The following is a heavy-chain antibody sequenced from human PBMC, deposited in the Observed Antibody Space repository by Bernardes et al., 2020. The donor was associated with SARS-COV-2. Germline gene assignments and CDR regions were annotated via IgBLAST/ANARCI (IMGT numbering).Heavy chain of an antibody. CDR1: GFTLGSYW. V-gene: IGHV3-74*01. D-gene: IGHD5-12*01. Sequence: GGSLRLSCAASGFTLGSYWMHWARQAPGKGLVWVSRINPDGSTTTYADSVKGRFTVSRDNAENTLYLQMNSLRADDTAVYYCTRGGYEPFDYYYGMDVWGQGTTVTVSS. CDR3: TRGGYEPFDYYYGMDV. CDR2: INPDGSTT. J-gene: IGHJ6*02.